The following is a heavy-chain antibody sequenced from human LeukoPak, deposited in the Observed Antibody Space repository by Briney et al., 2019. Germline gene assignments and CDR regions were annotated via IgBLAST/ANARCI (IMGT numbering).Heavy chain of an antibody. D-gene: IGHD3-22*01. CDR3: ARDGYYYDSSGYSDY. CDR2: ISGSGGST. CDR1: GFTFSSYG. Sequence: PGGSLRLSCAASGFTFSSYGMSWVRQAPRKGLEWVSAISGSGGSTYYADSVKGRFTISRDNAKNSLYLQMNSLRAEDTAVYYCARDGYYYDSSGYSDYWGQGTLVTVSS. J-gene: IGHJ4*02. V-gene: IGHV3-23*01.